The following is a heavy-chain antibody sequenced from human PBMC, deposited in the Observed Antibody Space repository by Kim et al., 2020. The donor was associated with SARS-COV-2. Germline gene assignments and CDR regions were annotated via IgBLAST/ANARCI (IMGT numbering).Heavy chain of an antibody. J-gene: IGHJ5*02. V-gene: IGHV3-30*07. Sequence: ADSVNGRVTNSKDNAKNTLYLQRNSLRAEDTAVYYCARDKASGIRNNWFDPWGQGTLVTVSS. CDR3: ARDKASGIRNNWFDP. D-gene: IGHD3-10*01.